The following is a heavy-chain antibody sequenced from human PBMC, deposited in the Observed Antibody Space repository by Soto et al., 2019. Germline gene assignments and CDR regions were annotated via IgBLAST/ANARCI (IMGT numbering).Heavy chain of an antibody. J-gene: IGHJ4*02. CDR2: VNPIVGMS. V-gene: IGHV1-69*02. CDR3: ATSYGSGSTHFDS. D-gene: IGHD3-10*01. CDR1: GGTFNSYT. Sequence: QVQLVQSGPEVKKPGSSVKVSCTASGGTFNSYTLNWVRQAPGQRPEWVGRVNPIVGMSSSASKFQGRVTMTADKSTNRAYLDLTGLKSEDTAVYYWATSYGSGSTHFDSWGQGTLVTVSS.